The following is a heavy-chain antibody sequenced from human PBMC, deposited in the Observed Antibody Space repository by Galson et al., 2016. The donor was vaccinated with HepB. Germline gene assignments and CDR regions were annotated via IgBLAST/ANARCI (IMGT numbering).Heavy chain of an antibody. J-gene: IGHJ6*04. CDR1: GFNFAEHA. Sequence: SLRLSCAASGFNFAEHAMHWVRQAPGEGLEWVAGISWQSDSIAYGDSAKGRFTVSRDNAKNSLFLQMDSLTAEDSAFYYCVRDSTWNLGSHMDVWGKGTTVIVSS. V-gene: IGHV3-9*01. CDR2: ISWQSDSI. D-gene: IGHD1-7*01. CDR3: VRDSTWNLGSHMDV.